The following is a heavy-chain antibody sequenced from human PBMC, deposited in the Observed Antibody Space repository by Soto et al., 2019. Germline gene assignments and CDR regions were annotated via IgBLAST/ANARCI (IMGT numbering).Heavy chain of an antibody. CDR1: GGSISSSSYY. D-gene: IGHD6-13*01. J-gene: IGHJ5*02. CDR3: ARQESSSVNNWFDP. Sequence: PSETLSLTCTVSGGSISSSSYYWGWIRQPPGKGPGWIGSIYYSGSTYYNPSLKSRVTISVDTSKNQFSLKLSSVTAADTAVYYCARQESSSVNNWFDPWGQGTMVTVSS. CDR2: IYYSGST. V-gene: IGHV4-39*01.